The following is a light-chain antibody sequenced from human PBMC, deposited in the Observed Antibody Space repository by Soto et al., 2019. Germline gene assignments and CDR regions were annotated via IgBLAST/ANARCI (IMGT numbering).Light chain of an antibody. V-gene: IGKV3-15*01. CDR2: GAS. J-gene: IGKJ1*01. CDR3: QQYNNWPQT. CDR1: QSVSNK. Sequence: EIVLTQSPATLSVSPGETVSLSCRASQSVSNKLAWFQQKPGQAPRLLVYGASIRATGIPARFSGSGSGTEYSLTISSLQSEDFGVYFCQQYNNWPQTFGQGTKVDIK.